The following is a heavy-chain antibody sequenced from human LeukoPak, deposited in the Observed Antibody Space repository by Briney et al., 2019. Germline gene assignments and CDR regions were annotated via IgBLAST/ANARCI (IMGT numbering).Heavy chain of an antibody. CDR1: GFTVSNNY. CDR2: IYSGGST. Sequence: GGSLRLSCAASGFTVSNNYMSWVRQAPGKGLEWVSVIYSGGSTYYADSVRGRFTISRDNSKNTLYLQMNSLRAEDTAVYYCARAQKWYSGFDYWGQGTLVTVSS. CDR3: ARAQKWYSGFDY. V-gene: IGHV3-53*01. J-gene: IGHJ4*02. D-gene: IGHD2-15*01.